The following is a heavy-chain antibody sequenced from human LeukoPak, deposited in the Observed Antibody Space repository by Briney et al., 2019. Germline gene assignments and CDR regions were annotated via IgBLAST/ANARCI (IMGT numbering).Heavy chain of an antibody. Sequence: SQTLSLTCAVYGGSFSGYSWSWISQPPGEGLEWIGEINHSGSTNYNPSLKSRVTISVDTSKNQFSLKLSSVTAADTAVYYCARGPPAGEGSDIVVVVAATPPFYYYGMDVWGQGTTVTVSS. J-gene: IGHJ6*02. CDR2: INHSGST. D-gene: IGHD2-15*01. CDR3: ARGPPAGEGSDIVVVVAATPPFYYYGMDV. CDR1: GGSFSGYS. V-gene: IGHV4-34*01.